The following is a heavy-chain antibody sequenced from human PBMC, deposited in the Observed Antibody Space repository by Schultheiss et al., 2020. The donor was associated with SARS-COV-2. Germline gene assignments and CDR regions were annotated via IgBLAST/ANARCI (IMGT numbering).Heavy chain of an antibody. D-gene: IGHD6-13*01. CDR2: IYYSGST. CDR3: ARHTVRDLRSWYSSSWFPYFDY. J-gene: IGHJ4*02. Sequence: SETLSLTCTVSGGSISSGGYYWSWIRQHPGKGLEWIGYIYYSGSTNYNPSLKSRVTISVDTSKNQFSLKLSSVTAADTAVYYCARHTVRDLRSWYSSSWFPYFDYWGQGTLVTVSS. V-gene: IGHV4-61*08. CDR1: GGSISSGGYY.